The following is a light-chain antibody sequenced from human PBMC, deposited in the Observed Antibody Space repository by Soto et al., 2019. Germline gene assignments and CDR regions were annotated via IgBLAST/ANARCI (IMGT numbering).Light chain of an antibody. CDR3: QQYNNYSWT. Sequence: DIQMTQSPSTLSASVGDRVTITCRASQSIGSWLAWYQQKPGKAPKVLIYDASRLESGVPSRFSGSGSGTEFTLTISSLQPDDFATYYCQQYNNYSWTFDQGTKVEFK. CDR2: DAS. J-gene: IGKJ1*01. V-gene: IGKV1-5*01. CDR1: QSIGSW.